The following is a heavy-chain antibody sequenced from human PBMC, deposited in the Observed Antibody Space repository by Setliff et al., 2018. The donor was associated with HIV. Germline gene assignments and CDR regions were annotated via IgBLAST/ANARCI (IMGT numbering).Heavy chain of an antibody. Sequence: ASVKVSCKASGYTFSNYDINWVRQATGQGLEWMGWINPNSGGTNYAQKFQGRVTMTRDTSISTAYMELSRLRSDDTAVYYCARDSTYSSSWYSSGYYYYMDVWGKGTTVTVSS. V-gene: IGHV1-2*02. CDR1: GYTFSNYD. CDR2: INPNSGGT. CDR3: ARDSTYSSSWYSSGYYYYMDV. J-gene: IGHJ6*03. D-gene: IGHD6-13*01.